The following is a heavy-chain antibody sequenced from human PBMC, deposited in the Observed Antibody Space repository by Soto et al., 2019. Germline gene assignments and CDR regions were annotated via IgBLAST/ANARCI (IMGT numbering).Heavy chain of an antibody. J-gene: IGHJ6*02. CDR1: GYTFTSYD. CDR3: ARGQLYSSSPDV. V-gene: IGHV1-8*01. CDR2: MNPNSGNT. D-gene: IGHD6-13*01. Sequence: ASVKVSCKASGYTFTSYDINWVRQATGQGLGWMGWMNPNSGNTGYAQKFQGRVTMTRNTSISTAYMELSSLRSEDTAVYYCARGQLYSSSPDVWGQGTTVTVSS.